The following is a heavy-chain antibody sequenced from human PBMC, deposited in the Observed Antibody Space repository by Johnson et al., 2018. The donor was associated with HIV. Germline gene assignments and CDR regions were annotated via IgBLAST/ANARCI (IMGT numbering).Heavy chain of an antibody. D-gene: IGHD6-13*01. J-gene: IGHJ3*02. Sequence: QVQLVVSGGGVVQPGRSLRLSCAASGFTFSSYAMHWVRQAPGKGLEWVAVISYDGSNKYYADSVKGRFTISRDNSKNTLYLQMNSLRAEDTAVYYCGMYSSSWYMVSSQKHDAFDIWGQGTMVTVSS. CDR2: ISYDGSNK. CDR3: GMYSSSWYMVSSQKHDAFDI. V-gene: IGHV3-30-3*01. CDR1: GFTFSSYA.